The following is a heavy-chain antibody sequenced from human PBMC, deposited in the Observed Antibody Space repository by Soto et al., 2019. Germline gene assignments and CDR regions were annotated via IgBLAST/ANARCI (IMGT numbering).Heavy chain of an antibody. CDR2: ISYDGSNK. CDR1: GFTFSSYA. D-gene: IGHD3-10*01. CDR3: ARERSPGELDDAFDI. Sequence: QVQLVESGGGVVQPGRSLRLSCAASGFTFSSYAMHWVRQAPGKGLEWVAVISYDGSNKYYADSVKGRFTISRDNSKNTLYLQMNSLRAEDTAVYYCARERSPGELDDAFDIWGQGTMVTVSS. V-gene: IGHV3-30-3*01. J-gene: IGHJ3*02.